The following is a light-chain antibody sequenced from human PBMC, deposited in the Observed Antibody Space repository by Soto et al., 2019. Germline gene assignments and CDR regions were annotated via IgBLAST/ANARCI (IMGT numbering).Light chain of an antibody. V-gene: IGKV1-39*01. Sequence: DIQMTQSPSSLSASVGDRVTITCRASESISIYLHWYQQKPGKAPNLLIYTASSLQSGVPSRFSGSGSGTDFTLTINSLQPEDFATYYCQQSYSNTRRTFGQGTKVEIK. CDR3: QQSYSNTRRT. CDR2: TAS. J-gene: IGKJ1*01. CDR1: ESISIY.